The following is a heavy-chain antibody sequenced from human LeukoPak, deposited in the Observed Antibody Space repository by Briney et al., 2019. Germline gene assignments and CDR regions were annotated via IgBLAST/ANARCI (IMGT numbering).Heavy chain of an antibody. CDR3: TRGAAAGYTIYGMDV. Sequence: PGGSLRLSCAASGFTFSGSAMHWVRQASGKGLEWVGRIRSKANSYATAYAASVKGRFTISRDDSKNTAYLQMNSLKTEDMAVYYCTRGAAAGYTIYGMDVWGKGTTVTVSS. CDR2: IRSKANSYAT. V-gene: IGHV3-73*01. CDR1: GFTFSGSA. J-gene: IGHJ6*04. D-gene: IGHD6-13*01.